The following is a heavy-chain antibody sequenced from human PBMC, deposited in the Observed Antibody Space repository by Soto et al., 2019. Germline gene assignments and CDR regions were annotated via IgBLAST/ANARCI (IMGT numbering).Heavy chain of an antibody. CDR1: GYTFTSYA. CDR3: ARDLGGGAVAGIFDY. CDR2: INAGNGNT. D-gene: IGHD6-19*01. Sequence: QVQLVQSGAEVKKPGASVKVSCKASGYTFTSYAMHWVRQAPGQRLEWMGWINAGNGNTKYSQKFQGRVTITRDTSASTAYMELSSLRSEDTAVYYCARDLGGGAVAGIFDYWGQGTLVTVSS. V-gene: IGHV1-3*01. J-gene: IGHJ4*02.